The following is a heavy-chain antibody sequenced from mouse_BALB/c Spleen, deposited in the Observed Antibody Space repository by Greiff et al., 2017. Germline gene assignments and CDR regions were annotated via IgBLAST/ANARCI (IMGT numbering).Heavy chain of an antibody. J-gene: IGHJ3*01. CDR1: GYTFTSYV. D-gene: IGHD1-1*01. CDR2: INPYNDGT. Sequence: VQLQQSGPELVKPGASVKMSCKASGYTFTSYVMHWVKQKPGQGLEWIGYINPYNDGTKYNEKFKGKATLTSDKSSSTAYMELSSLTSEDSAVYYCARGSSYSWFAYWGQGTLVTVSA. V-gene: IGHV1-14*01. CDR3: ARGSSYSWFAY.